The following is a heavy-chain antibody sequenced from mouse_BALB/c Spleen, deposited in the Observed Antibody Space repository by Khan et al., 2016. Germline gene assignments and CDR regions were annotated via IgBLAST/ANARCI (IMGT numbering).Heavy chain of an antibody. CDR2: INPSNGCT. CDR1: GYTFTSYW. CDR3: ARYYEGYAY. D-gene: IGHD2-4*01. V-gene: IGHV1S81*02. Sequence: QVQLQQPGAELVKPGASVKLSCKASGYTFTSYWMHWVKQRPGQGLEWIGEINPSNGCTNYNENFKNKATLTVDKSSSTTYMQLSSLTSEDSAVDYCARYYEGYAYWSQETMVTVSA. J-gene: IGHJ3*01.